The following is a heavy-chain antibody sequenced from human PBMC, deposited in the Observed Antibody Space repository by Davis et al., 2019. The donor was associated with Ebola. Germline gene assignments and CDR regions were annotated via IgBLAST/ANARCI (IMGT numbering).Heavy chain of an antibody. CDR2: IYYSGST. CDR1: GGSISSGGYY. J-gene: IGHJ6*02. Sequence: SETLSLTCTVSGGSISSGGYYWSWIRQHPGKGLEWIGYIYYSGSTYYNPSLKSRVTISVDTSKNQFSLKLNSVTAADTAVYYCARAHASYYYYGMDVWGQGTTVTVSS. V-gene: IGHV4-31*03. D-gene: IGHD2-2*01. CDR3: ARAHASYYYYGMDV.